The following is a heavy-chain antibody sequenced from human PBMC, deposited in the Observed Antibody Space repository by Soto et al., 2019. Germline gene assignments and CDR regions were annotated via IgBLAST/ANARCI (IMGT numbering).Heavy chain of an antibody. J-gene: IGHJ4*02. CDR2: IYYSGST. CDR1: GGSISSSSYY. CDR3: ARGDLKFGQLLPNPLTY. Sequence: PSETLSLTCTVSGGSISSSSYYWGWIRQPPGKGLEWIGSIYYSGSTYYNPSLKSRVTISVDTAKNRFSLKLSSVTAADTAVYFCARGDLKFGQLLPNPLTYWGPGTLVTLSS. D-gene: IGHD3-10*01. V-gene: IGHV4-39*02.